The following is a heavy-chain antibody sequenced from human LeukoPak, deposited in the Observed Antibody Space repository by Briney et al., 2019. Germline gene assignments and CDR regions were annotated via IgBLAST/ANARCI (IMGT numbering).Heavy chain of an antibody. J-gene: IGHJ5*02. CDR1: GDSISSYY. CDR3: ARGAGLNWFDP. Sequence: SETLSLTCTVSGDSISSYYRSWIRQSPRKRLEWIGYIYYSGSTTYNTSLKSRVTISVDTSKNHFSLKLSSLTAADTAVYYCARGAGLNWFDPWGQGTLVTVSS. D-gene: IGHD6-13*01. V-gene: IGHV4-59*01. CDR2: IYYSGST.